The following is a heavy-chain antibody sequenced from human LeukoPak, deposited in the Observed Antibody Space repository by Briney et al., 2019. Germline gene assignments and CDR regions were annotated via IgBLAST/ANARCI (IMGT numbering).Heavy chain of an antibody. CDR3: TRDVFFRAHNWYDP. J-gene: IGHJ5*02. CDR1: GGSVSSGSHY. D-gene: IGHD3-16*01. Sequence: SGTLSLTCTVSGGSVSSGSHYWAWIRQPAGKGLEWIGRIYNTGSANYNPSPKSRVSMSLDTSKNQFSLNLTSVTAADTAVYYCTRDVFFRAHNWYDPWGQGTLVTVSS. V-gene: IGHV4-61*10. CDR2: IYNTGSA.